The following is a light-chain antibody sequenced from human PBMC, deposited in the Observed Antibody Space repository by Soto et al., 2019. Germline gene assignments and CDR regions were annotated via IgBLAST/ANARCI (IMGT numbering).Light chain of an antibody. CDR1: QSVSSN. V-gene: IGKV3-15*01. CDR3: QESNYWPLR. CDR2: GAF. J-gene: IGKJ1*01. Sequence: VVTQSPVTLSLYKGERATLSCRASQSVSSNLAWYQQKPGQAPSLLIYGAFTRATGIPARFSGTGSGTEFTLTIICLQSEDCALYCCQESNYWPLRFAQVTKVDNK.